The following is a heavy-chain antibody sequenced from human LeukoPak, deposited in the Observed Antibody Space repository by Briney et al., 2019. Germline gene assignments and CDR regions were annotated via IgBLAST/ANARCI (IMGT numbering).Heavy chain of an antibody. V-gene: IGHV4-39*07. CDR3: ARDPGYSSSSGNWFDP. Sequence: PSETLSLTCTVSGGSISSSSYYWGWIRQPPGKGLEWIGSIYYSGSTYYNPSLKSRVTISVDTSKNQSSLKLSSVTAADTAVYYCARDPGYSSSSGNWFDPWGQGTLVTVSS. CDR2: IYYSGST. J-gene: IGHJ5*02. D-gene: IGHD6-6*01. CDR1: GGSISSSSYY.